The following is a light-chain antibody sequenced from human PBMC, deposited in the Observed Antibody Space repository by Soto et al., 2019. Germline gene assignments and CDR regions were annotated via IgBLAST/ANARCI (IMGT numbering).Light chain of an antibody. Sequence: EIVLTQSPGTLSFSPGERATLSCRASQSVSSSSLALYQQNPGQAPRLLIYRASSRATGIPDRFSGSGSGTDFTLTIRRLEPDDFAVYSCQHYGSPPFTFGPGTKVDIK. CDR1: QSVSSSS. CDR3: QHYGSPPFT. V-gene: IGKV3-20*01. CDR2: RAS. J-gene: IGKJ3*01.